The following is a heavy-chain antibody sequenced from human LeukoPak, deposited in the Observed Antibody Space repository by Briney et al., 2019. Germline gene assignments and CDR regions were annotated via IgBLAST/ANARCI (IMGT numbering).Heavy chain of an antibody. Sequence: ASVKVSCRASGYTFTSYDFNWVRQAPGQGPEWLGWMNPNSGDTGYAQRFQGRVSMTRDTSITTAYMELSSLRSDDTAIYYCARNTPNYGDFDFWGQGTLVTVSS. CDR3: ARNTPNYGDFDF. D-gene: IGHD4-17*01. CDR1: GYTFTSYD. J-gene: IGHJ4*02. V-gene: IGHV1-8*01. CDR2: MNPNSGDT.